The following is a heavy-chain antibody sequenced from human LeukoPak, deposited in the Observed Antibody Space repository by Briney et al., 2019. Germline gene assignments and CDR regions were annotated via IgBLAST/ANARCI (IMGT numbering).Heavy chain of an antibody. CDR3: AREHVIGTTGIDY. Sequence: GGSLRLSCAASGFTFRSYWMSWVRQAPGKGLEWVANIKQGGSEKYYVDSVKGRFTISRDNAKNSLYLQMNSLRAEDTAVYYCAREHVIGTTGIDYWGQGTLVTVSS. J-gene: IGHJ4*02. CDR1: GFTFRSYW. D-gene: IGHD1-7*01. CDR2: IKQGGSEK. V-gene: IGHV3-7*03.